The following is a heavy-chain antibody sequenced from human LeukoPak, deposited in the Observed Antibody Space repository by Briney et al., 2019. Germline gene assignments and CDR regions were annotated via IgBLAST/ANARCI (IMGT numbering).Heavy chain of an antibody. D-gene: IGHD6-13*01. CDR1: GFTFSSYA. J-gene: IGHJ3*02. CDR3: ARVRSSYRDAFDI. Sequence: PGGSLRLSCAASGFTFSSYAMHWVRQAPGKGLEYVSAISSNGGSTYYANSVKGRFTISRDNSKNTLYLQMGSLRAEDMAEYYCARVRSSYRDAFDIWGQGTMVTVSS. CDR2: ISSNGGST. V-gene: IGHV3-64*01.